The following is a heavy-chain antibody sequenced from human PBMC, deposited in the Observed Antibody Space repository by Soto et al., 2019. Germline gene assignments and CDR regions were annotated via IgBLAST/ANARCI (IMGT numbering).Heavy chain of an antibody. CDR1: GGSSSNFY. CDR3: ARAGSYYSIDN. D-gene: IGHD3-10*01. V-gene: IGHV4-59*01. CDR2: IYYSGST. Sequence: SETLSLTCTASGGSSSNFYWSWIRQPPGKGLEWIGHIYYSGSTNYNPSLKSRVTISVDTSKNQFSLELNSVTAADTAVYYCARAGSYYSIDNWGQGTLVTVSS. J-gene: IGHJ4*02.